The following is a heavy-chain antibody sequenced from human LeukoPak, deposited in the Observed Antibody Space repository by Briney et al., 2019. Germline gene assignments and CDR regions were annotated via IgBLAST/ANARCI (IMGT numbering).Heavy chain of an antibody. J-gene: IGHJ4*02. CDR3: AGVDTAMAQFDY. D-gene: IGHD5-18*01. CDR2: INHSGST. Sequence: PSETLSLTCAVYGGSFSGYYRSWIRQPPGKGLEWIGEINHSGSTNYNPSLKSRVTISVDTSKNQFSLKLSSVTAADTAVYYCAGVDTAMAQFDYWGQGTLVTVSS. V-gene: IGHV4-34*01. CDR1: GGSFSGYY.